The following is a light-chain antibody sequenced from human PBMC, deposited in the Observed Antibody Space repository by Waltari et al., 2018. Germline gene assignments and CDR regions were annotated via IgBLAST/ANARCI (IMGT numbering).Light chain of an antibody. Sequence: VLTQSPGTLSLSPGERATLSCRASQSLTKKYLAWYQQKPGQTPRLLIYVASSRAACIPDRFSGSGSGTDFTLTISRLEPDDFGVYYCQQYGSSILYTFGQGTKLEIK. V-gene: IGKV3-20*01. CDR3: QQYGSSILYT. J-gene: IGKJ2*01. CDR2: VAS. CDR1: QSLTKKY.